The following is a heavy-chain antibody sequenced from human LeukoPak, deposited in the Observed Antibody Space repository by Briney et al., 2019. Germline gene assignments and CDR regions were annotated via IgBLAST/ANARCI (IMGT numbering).Heavy chain of an antibody. D-gene: IGHD1-7*01. CDR2: IKQDGSEK. CDR1: GFTFSSFW. Sequence: GGSLRLSCAASGFTFSSFWMSWVRQAPGKGLEWVANIKQDGSEKDFMDSMRGQFTISRDNAKNSLYLQMNSLRADDTAVYYCTGNWNYVGRYYYFMDVWGKGTTVTVSS. CDR3: TGNWNYVGRYYYFMDV. V-gene: IGHV3-7*01. J-gene: IGHJ6*03.